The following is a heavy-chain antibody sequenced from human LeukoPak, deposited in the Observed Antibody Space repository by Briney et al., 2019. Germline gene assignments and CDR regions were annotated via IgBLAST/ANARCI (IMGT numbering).Heavy chain of an antibody. CDR2: ISDSGVYI. CDR3: ARKLTGTTYFNC. Sequence: GGSLRLSCAASGFTFSTYAMSWVRQAPGKGLEWVSDISDSGVYIYYADSVKGRFTISRDNSKNTVYLQMNSLRAEDTAVYYCARKLTGTTYFNCWGQGTLVTVSS. V-gene: IGHV3-23*01. CDR1: GFTFSTYA. D-gene: IGHD1-1*01. J-gene: IGHJ4*02.